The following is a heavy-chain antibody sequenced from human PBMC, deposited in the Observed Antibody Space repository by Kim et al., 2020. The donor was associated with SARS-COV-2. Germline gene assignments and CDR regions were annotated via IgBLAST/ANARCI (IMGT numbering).Heavy chain of an antibody. CDR3: TKRTNGAWPFDY. D-gene: IGHD1-26*01. CDR2: IGITGGNT. CDR1: GFTFTSYA. J-gene: IGHJ4*02. Sequence: GGSLRLSCEASGFTFTSYAMTWVRQAPGKGLEWVASIGITGGNTYYADSVKGRFTISRDNSRDTLFLHMNSLTAEDTAVYYGTKRTNGAWPFDYWGQGTLVTVS. V-gene: IGHV3-23*01.